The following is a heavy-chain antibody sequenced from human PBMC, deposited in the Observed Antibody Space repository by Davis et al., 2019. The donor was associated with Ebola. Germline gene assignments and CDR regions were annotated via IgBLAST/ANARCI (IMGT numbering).Heavy chain of an antibody. V-gene: IGHV1-18*01. CDR3: ARGPTAAGTFDY. CDR1: AYTFTSYG. Sequence: ASVQVSCKASAYTFTSYGISWVRQAPGQGLEWMGWISAYNGNTNYAQKLQGRVTMTTDTSTSTAYMEPRSLRSEDTAVYYCARGPTAAGTFDYWGQGTLVTVSS. J-gene: IGHJ4*02. CDR2: ISAYNGNT. D-gene: IGHD6-13*01.